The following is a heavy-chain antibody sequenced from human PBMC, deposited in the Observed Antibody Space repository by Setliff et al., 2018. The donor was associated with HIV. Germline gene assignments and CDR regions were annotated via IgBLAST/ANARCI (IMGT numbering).Heavy chain of an antibody. V-gene: IGHV3-48*03. Sequence: GGSLRLSCAASGFTFSSYEMNWVRQAPGKGLEWVSYISSSGNTIYYADSVEGRFTISRDNAKNSLYLQMNSLRAEDTAVYYCARERTISNDMDVWGQGTTVTVSS. D-gene: IGHD2-2*01. CDR1: GFTFSSYE. CDR2: ISSSGNTI. CDR3: ARERTISNDMDV. J-gene: IGHJ6*02.